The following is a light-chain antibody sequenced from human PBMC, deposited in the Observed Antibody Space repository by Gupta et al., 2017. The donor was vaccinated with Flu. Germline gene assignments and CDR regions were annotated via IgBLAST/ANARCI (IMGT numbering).Light chain of an antibody. CDR2: GPS. CDR3: QQYNSWPYT. V-gene: IGKV3-15*01. J-gene: IGKJ2*01. CDR1: QSVSSL. Sequence: ETVMTQSPATLPVSQGERVTLSCRASQSVSSLLAWYQQKPGQTPRLLMYGPSTRATGIPARFSGSGSGTEFTLTISSLHSEDLAVYYCQQYNSWPYTFGQGTKLEIK.